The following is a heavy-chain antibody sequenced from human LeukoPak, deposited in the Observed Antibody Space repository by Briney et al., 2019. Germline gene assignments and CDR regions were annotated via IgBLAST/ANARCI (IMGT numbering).Heavy chain of an antibody. J-gene: IGHJ4*02. CDR1: GGTFSSYA. CDR2: IIPIFGTA. D-gene: IGHD4-17*01. Sequence: SVKVSCKASGGTFSSYAISWVRQAPGQGLEWMGRIIPIFGTANYAQKFQGRVTVTTDESTSTAYMELSSLRSEDTAVYYCARDYDYGDYVRFDYWGQGTLVTVSS. V-gene: IGHV1-69*05. CDR3: ARDYDYGDYVRFDY.